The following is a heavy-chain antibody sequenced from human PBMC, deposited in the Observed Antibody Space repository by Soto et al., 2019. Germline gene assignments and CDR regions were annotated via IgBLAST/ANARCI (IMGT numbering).Heavy chain of an antibody. V-gene: IGHV1-2*04. CDR2: INPNSGGT. CDR1: GYTFTGYY. D-gene: IGHD3-22*01. CDR3: ARGIYYDSSGYEYFDY. Sequence: QVQLVQSGAEVKKPGASVKVSCKASGYTFTGYYMHWVRQAPGQGLEWMGWINPNSGGTNYAQKFQGWVTMTRDTSISTAYMELSRLRSDDTAVYYCARGIYYDSSGYEYFDYWGQGTLVTVSS. J-gene: IGHJ4*02.